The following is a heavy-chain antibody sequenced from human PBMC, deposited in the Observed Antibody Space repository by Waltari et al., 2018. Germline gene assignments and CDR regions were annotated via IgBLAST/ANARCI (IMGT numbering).Heavy chain of an antibody. D-gene: IGHD1-26*01. CDR2: ISSSSSYI. CDR1: GFTCSSYS. CDR3: ARADGSPGYFDY. J-gene: IGHJ4*02. V-gene: IGHV3-21*01. Sequence: EVQLVESGGGLVNPGGSLRLSCAASGFTCSSYSLNWVRQAPGKGLEWVSSISSSSSYIYYADSVKGRFTISRDNAKNSLYLQMNSLRAEDTAVYYCARADGSPGYFDYWGQGTLVTVSS.